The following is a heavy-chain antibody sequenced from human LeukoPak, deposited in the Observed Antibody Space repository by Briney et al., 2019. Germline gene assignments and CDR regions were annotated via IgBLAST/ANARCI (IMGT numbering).Heavy chain of an antibody. CDR3: ARGRSDY. CDR2: ISYDGSNK. V-gene: IGHV3-30*04. J-gene: IGHJ4*02. CDR1: GFTFSSYA. Sequence: PGGSLRLSCAASGFTFSSYAMHWVRQAPGKGLEWVAVISYDGSNKYYADSVKSRFTISRDNSKNTLYLQMNSLRAEDTAVYYCARGRSDYWGQGTLVTVSS.